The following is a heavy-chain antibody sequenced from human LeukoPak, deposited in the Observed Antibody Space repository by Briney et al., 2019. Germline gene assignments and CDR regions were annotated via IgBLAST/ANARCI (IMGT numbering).Heavy chain of an antibody. V-gene: IGHV1-2*02. Sequence: GATVKVSCKASGYTFTGYYMHWVRQAPGQGLEWMGWINPNSGGTNYAQKFQGRVTMTRDTSISTGYMELSRLRSDDTAVYYCARVQLGYCSSTSCPNYYMDVWGKGTTVTVSS. CDR3: ARVQLGYCSSTSCPNYYMDV. CDR1: GYTFTGYY. CDR2: INPNSGGT. D-gene: IGHD2-2*01. J-gene: IGHJ6*03.